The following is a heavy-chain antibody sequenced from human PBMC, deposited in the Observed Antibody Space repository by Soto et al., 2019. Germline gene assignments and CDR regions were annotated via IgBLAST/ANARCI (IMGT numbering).Heavy chain of an antibody. V-gene: IGHV5-10-1*01. CDR2: IDPSDSYT. CDR3: ARTYYYDNSGQIYYYYGMDV. J-gene: IGHJ6*02. D-gene: IGHD3-22*01. CDR1: GYSFTSYW. Sequence: SGESLKISCKGSGYSFTSYWISWVRQMPGKGLEWMGRIDPSDSYTNYSPSFQGHVTISADKSISTAYLQWSSLKASDTAMYYCARTYYYDNSGQIYYYYGMDVWGQGTTVTVSS.